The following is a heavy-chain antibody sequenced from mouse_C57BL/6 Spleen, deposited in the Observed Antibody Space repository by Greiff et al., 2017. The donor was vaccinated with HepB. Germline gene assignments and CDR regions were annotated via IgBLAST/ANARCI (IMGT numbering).Heavy chain of an antibody. D-gene: IGHD1-1*01. CDR2: ISYDGSN. V-gene: IGHV3-6*01. J-gene: IGHJ4*01. CDR3: AREGVTTVVDAMDY. CDR1: GYSITSGYY. Sequence: EVHLVESGPGLVKPSQSLSLTCSVTGYSITSGYYWNWIRQFPGNKLEWMGYISYDGSNNYNPSLKNRISITRDTSKNQFFLKLNSVTTEDTATYYCAREGVTTVVDAMDYWGQGTSVTVSS.